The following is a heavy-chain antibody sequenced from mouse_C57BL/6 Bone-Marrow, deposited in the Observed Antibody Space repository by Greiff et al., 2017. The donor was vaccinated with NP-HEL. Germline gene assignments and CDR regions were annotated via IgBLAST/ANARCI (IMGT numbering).Heavy chain of an antibody. CDR3: ARSRDGGYPHVDY. D-gene: IGHD2-3*01. Sequence: QVQLQQPGAELVKPGASVKLSCKASGYTFTSYWMHWVKPRPGRGLEWIGRIDPNSGGTTYNEKFKSKATLTVDKPSSTAYMQLSSLTSEDAAVDYCARSRDGGYPHVDYWGQGTTLTVSS. CDR1: GYTFTSYW. J-gene: IGHJ2*01. CDR2: IDPNSGGT. V-gene: IGHV1-72*01.